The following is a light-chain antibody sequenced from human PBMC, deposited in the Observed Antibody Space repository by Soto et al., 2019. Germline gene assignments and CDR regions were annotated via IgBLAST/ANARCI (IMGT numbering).Light chain of an antibody. CDR2: EVH. V-gene: IGLV2-14*01. CDR1: ISDIGSHNY. CDR3: CSSAPESTYV. Sequence: QSVLTQPASVSGSPGESITVSCSGSISDIGSHNYVSWYRQYPGEAPKLLIYEVHYRPSGVSTRFSGSVSGNTASLTVSGLQAEDEAEYFCCSSAPESTYVFGTGTKVTVL. J-gene: IGLJ1*01.